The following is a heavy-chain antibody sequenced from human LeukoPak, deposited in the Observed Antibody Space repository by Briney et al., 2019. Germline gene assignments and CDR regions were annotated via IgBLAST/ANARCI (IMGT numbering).Heavy chain of an antibody. D-gene: IGHD6-13*01. CDR3: ARGGRAYSSSWYDWFDP. V-gene: IGHV1-8*01. CDR1: GYTFTSYD. J-gene: IGHJ5*02. Sequence: ASVKVSCKASGYTFTSYDINWVRQATGQGLEWMGWMNPNSGNTGYAQKLQGRVTMTRNTSISTAYMELSSLRSEDTAVYYCARGGRAYSSSWYDWFDPWGQGTLVTVSS. CDR2: MNPNSGNT.